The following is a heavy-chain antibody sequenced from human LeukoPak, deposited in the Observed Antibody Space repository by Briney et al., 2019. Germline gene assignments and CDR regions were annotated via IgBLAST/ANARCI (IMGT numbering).Heavy chain of an antibody. CDR2: IIPILGIA. Sequence: SVKVSCKASGGTFSSYAISWVRQAPGQGLEWMGRIIPILGIANYAQKFQGRVTITADKSTSTAYMELSSLRSEDTAVYYCAREARDGYDPDAFDIWGQGTMVTVSS. CDR1: GGTFSSYA. V-gene: IGHV1-69*04. J-gene: IGHJ3*02. CDR3: AREARDGYDPDAFDI. D-gene: IGHD5-24*01.